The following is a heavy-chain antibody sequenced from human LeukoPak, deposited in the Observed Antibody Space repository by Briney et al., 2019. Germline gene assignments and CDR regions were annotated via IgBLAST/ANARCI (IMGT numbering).Heavy chain of an antibody. D-gene: IGHD2-2*01. CDR2: IYYSGTT. Sequence: SQTLSLTCSVSGGSFSSGNYYWSWIRQPPGKGLEWIGYIYYSGTTSYNPSLKSRVSMSVDTSKSQFSLKLSSVTAADTAVYYCARGTPAAMRGVRWFDPWGQGTLVTVSS. V-gene: IGHV4-30-4*01. J-gene: IGHJ5*02. CDR3: ARGTPAAMRGVRWFDP. CDR1: GGSFSSGNYY.